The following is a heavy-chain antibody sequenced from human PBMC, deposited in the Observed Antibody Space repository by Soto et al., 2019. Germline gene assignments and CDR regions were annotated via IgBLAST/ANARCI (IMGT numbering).Heavy chain of an antibody. CDR1: GFTFSSYA. J-gene: IGHJ4*02. CDR2: ITGSGGST. CDR3: ARIRMYYSSSEAAYYLDY. Sequence: GGSLRLSCAASGFTFSSYAMSWVRQAPGKGLEWVSSITGSGGSTDYAGSVKGRFTISRDNSKNTLYLHMNSLRAEDTAVYYCARIRMYYSSSEAAYYLDYWGQGVLVTVSS. V-gene: IGHV3-23*01. D-gene: IGHD6-13*01.